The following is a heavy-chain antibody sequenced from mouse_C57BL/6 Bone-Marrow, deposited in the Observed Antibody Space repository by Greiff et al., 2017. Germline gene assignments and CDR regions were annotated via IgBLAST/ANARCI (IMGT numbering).Heavy chain of an antibody. Sequence: VKLVESGPGLVQPSQSLSISCKASGFSFTSYGVHWVRQPPGQGLEWLGVIWSGGSTDYKSAFISRLSINKDNSKIQVFFKISSLQADDTAIYYCAKRGAMDYWGQGTSVTVSS. V-gene: IGHV2-4*01. CDR1: GFSFTSYG. CDR2: IWSGGST. J-gene: IGHJ4*01. CDR3: AKRGAMDY.